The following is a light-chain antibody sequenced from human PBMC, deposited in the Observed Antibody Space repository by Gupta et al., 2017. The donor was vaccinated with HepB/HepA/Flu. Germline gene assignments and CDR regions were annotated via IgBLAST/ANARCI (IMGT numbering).Light chain of an antibody. V-gene: IGLV3-1*01. CDR1: NLGDRY. CDR2: HDA. Sequence: SYELTQPPSVSVSPGQTATITCSGNNLGDRYASWYQQKPGQSPMLVIYHDAKRPSGVSERFSGSNSGNTATLTISGTQALDEADYYCQAWDTSTYVVFGGGTKLTVL. CDR3: QAWDTSTYVV. J-gene: IGLJ2*01.